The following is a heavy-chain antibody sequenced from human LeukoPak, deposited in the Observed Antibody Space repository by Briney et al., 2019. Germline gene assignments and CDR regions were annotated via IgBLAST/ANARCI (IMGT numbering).Heavy chain of an antibody. CDR2: INVYNGNT. CDR3: ASAGIDRWELLTQAVDI. V-gene: IGHV1-18*01. J-gene: IGHJ3*02. D-gene: IGHD1-26*01. Sequence: GSVKVSCKASGYTFTSYGINWVRQAPGQGLEWMGWINVYNGNTNNAQKLQGRVTMTTDTSTSTAYMELRSLRSDDTAVYYCASAGIDRWELLTQAVDICGQGTMVTVSS. CDR1: GYTFTSYG.